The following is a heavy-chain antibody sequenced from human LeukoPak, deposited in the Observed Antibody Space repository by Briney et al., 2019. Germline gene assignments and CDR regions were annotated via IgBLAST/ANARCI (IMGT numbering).Heavy chain of an antibody. D-gene: IGHD2-15*01. CDR1: GWPFSTHD. Sequence: SVKVSCTASGWPFSTHDINWVRQSTGQGLEWLGWVNPNSGTAGYAQKFQGRVAMTRDSSISTAYLELNSLRSEDTAVYFCATTRRLPLLGFDSWGQGTLVTVSS. J-gene: IGHJ5*01. V-gene: IGHV1-8*01. CDR3: ATTRRLPLLGFDS. CDR2: VNPNSGTA.